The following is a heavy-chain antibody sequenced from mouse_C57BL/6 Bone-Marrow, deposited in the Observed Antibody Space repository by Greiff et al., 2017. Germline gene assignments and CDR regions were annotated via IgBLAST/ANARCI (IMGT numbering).Heavy chain of an antibody. V-gene: IGHV1-15*01. J-gene: IGHJ2*01. CDR3: TRPVYYYGSSYGY. CDR2: IDPETGGT. CDR1: GYTFTDYE. D-gene: IGHD1-1*01. Sequence: SGAELVRPGASVTLSCKASGYTFTDYEMHWVKQTPVHGLEWIGAIDPETGGTAYNQKFKGKAILTADKSSSTAYMELRSLTSEDSAVYYCTRPVYYYGSSYGYWGQGTTLTVSS.